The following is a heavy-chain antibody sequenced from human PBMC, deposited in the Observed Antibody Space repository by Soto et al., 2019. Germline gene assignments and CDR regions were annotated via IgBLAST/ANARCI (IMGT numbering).Heavy chain of an antibody. Sequence: SQTLSLTCAISGDSVSSNSAAWNWIRQSPSRGLEWLGRTYYRSKWYNDYAVSVKSRITINPDTSKNQFSLQLNSVTPEDTAVYYCARDHSSWFTERGYYYYGMDVCGQGTTVTVSS. CDR3: ARDHSSWFTERGYYYYGMDV. J-gene: IGHJ6*02. V-gene: IGHV6-1*01. CDR2: TYYRSKWYN. D-gene: IGHD6-13*01. CDR1: GDSVSSNSAA.